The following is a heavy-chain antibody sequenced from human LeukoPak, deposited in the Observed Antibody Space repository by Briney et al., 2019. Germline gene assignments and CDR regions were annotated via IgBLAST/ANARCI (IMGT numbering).Heavy chain of an antibody. D-gene: IGHD2-2*01. CDR3: ASSTQISKYADY. Sequence: PGGSLRLSCAASGLTVSNSYMSWGRQAPGKGLECVSLIYADGRAYYADSVKGRFTISRDNSRNALYLQMNSLRAEDTAVYYCASSTQISKYADYWGQGALVTVSS. CDR2: IYADGRA. J-gene: IGHJ4*02. CDR1: GLTVSNSY. V-gene: IGHV3-53*01.